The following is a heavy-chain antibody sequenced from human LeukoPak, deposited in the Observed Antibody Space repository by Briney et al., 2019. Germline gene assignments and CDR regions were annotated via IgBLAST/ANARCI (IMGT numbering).Heavy chain of an antibody. CDR2: ISGSGYST. CDR3: AKDGGSGTYYNY. D-gene: IGHD1-26*01. V-gene: IGHV3-23*01. J-gene: IGHJ4*02. CDR1: GFTFSSYW. Sequence: PGGSLRLSCAASGFTFSSYWMNWARQAPGKGLEWVSGISGSGYSTYYADSVKGRFTISRDNSKNTLYLQMNSLRAEDTAVYYCAKDGGSGTYYNYWGQGTLVTVSS.